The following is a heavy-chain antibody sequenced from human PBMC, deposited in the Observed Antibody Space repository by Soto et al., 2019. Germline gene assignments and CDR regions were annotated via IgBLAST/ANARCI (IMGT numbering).Heavy chain of an antibody. J-gene: IGHJ4*02. CDR2: ISGSGGST. V-gene: IGHV3-23*01. CDR1: GFTFSSYA. D-gene: IGHD2-2*01. Sequence: EVQLLESGGGLVQPGGSLRLSCAASGFTFSSYAMSWVRQAPGKGLEWVSAISGSGGSTYDADSVKGRFTISRDNSKNTLYLQMNSLRAEDTAVYYCAKVPRYASYYFDYWGQGTLVTVSS. CDR3: AKVPRYASYYFDY.